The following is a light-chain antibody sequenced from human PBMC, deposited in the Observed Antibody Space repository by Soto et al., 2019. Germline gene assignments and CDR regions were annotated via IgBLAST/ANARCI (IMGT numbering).Light chain of an antibody. V-gene: IGLV2-14*01. CDR1: NSHIGAYDY. CDR2: EVN. J-gene: IGLJ1*01. Sequence: QSALSQPACLSGSPGQSITISCTGTNSHIGAYDYVSWVQQHPGKAPKLMISEVNNRPSGVSNRFSGSKSGNTAYLTISRLQVDDEAEYCCFSFTTTSTHVFGSGTKVTV. CDR3: FSFTTTSTHV.